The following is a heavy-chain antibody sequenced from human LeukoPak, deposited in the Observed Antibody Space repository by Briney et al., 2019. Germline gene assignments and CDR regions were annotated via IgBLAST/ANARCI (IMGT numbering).Heavy chain of an antibody. Sequence: SETLSLTCTVSGGSISSGGYYWRWLRQHPGKGREWIAYIYYSRSTYYNPSLKSRFTISLDTSKNQFSLKLMSVTAADTAVYYCAREGHYYDSSGYYSHFDYWGQGTLVTVSS. V-gene: IGHV4-31*03. J-gene: IGHJ4*02. CDR3: AREGHYYDSSGYYSHFDY. CDR1: GGSISSGGYY. CDR2: IYYSRST. D-gene: IGHD3-22*01.